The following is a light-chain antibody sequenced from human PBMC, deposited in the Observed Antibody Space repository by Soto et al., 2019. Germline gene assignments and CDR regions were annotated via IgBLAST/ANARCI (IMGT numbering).Light chain of an antibody. J-gene: IGKJ5*01. Sequence: ESVWTQSPATLSLSPGERATLSCRASQSVSSYLAWYQQKPGQAPRLLIYDASNRATGIPARFSGSGSGTDFTLTISSLEPEDFAVYYCQQRSNCPPITFGQGTRLEIK. CDR1: QSVSSY. V-gene: IGKV3-11*01. CDR2: DAS. CDR3: QQRSNCPPIT.